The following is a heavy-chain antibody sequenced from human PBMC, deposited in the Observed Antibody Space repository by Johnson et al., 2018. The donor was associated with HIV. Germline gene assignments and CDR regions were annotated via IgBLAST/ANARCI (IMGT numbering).Heavy chain of an antibody. V-gene: IGHV3-30*03. CDR1: GFTFSSYG. D-gene: IGHD1-1*01. J-gene: IGHJ3*02. CDR2: ISYDGNNK. Sequence: QVQLVESGGGVVQPGRSLRLSCVGSGFTFSSYGMHWVRQAPGKGLEWVAVISYDGNNKYYADSVKGRFTISRDNSKNTIYLQMNSLRAEDTAMYYCARDGTETGPDDAFDIWGQGTMVTVSS. CDR3: ARDGTETGPDDAFDI.